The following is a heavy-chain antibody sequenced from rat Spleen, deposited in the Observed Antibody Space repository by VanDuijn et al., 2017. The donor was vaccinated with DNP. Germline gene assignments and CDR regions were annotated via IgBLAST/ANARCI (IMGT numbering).Heavy chain of an antibody. D-gene: IGHD1-1*01. J-gene: IGHJ3*01. V-gene: IGHV5-20*01. CDR1: GFTFSDYY. Sequence: EVQLVESGGGLVQPGRSLKLSCAASGFTFSDYYMAWVRQAPTKGLEWVAYISYDGGSTYYGDSVKGRFTISRDNAKSTLYLQMDTLRSEDTSTYYCATGTVVGTWFAYWGQGTLVTVSS. CDR3: ATGTVVGTWFAY. CDR2: ISYDGGST.